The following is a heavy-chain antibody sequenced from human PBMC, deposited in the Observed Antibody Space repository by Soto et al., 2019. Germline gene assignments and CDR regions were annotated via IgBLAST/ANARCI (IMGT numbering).Heavy chain of an antibody. V-gene: IGHV3-30-3*01. J-gene: IGHJ4*02. D-gene: IGHD6-13*01. Sequence: QVQLVESGGGVVQPGRSLRLSCAASGFTFSSYAMHWVRQAPGKGLEWVAVISYDGSNKYYADSVKGRFTISRDNSKNTLYLQMNSLRAEYTAVYYCARDEPYSSSQPGYWGQGTLVTVSS. CDR1: GFTFSSYA. CDR3: ARDEPYSSSQPGY. CDR2: ISYDGSNK.